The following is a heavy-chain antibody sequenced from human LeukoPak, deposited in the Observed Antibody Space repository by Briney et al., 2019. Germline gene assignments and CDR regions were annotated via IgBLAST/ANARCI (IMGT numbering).Heavy chain of an antibody. CDR3: ASFVGYSYGYDY. V-gene: IGHV1-2*02. J-gene: IGHJ4*02. CDR1: GYTFTGYY. Sequence: ASVKVSCKASGYTFTGYYMHWVRQAPGQGLEWMGWINPNSGGTNYAQKFQGRVTMTRDTSISTAYMELSRLRSDDMAVYYCASFVGYSYGYDYWGQGTLVTVSS. CDR2: INPNSGGT. D-gene: IGHD5-18*01.